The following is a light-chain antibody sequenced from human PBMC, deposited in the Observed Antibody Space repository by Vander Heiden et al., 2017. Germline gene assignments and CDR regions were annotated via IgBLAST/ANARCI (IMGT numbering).Light chain of an antibody. CDR3: QQRSNWPPT. CDR1: QSVSSY. CDR2: DAS. J-gene: IGKJ1*01. V-gene: IGKV3-11*01. Sequence: EIVLTQSPATLSLSLGDRATLSCRASQSVSSYLVWYQQKPGQAPRLLINDASNRATGIPARFSGSGFGTDFTLTISSLEPEDFAVYYCQQRSNWPPTFGQGTKVEIK.